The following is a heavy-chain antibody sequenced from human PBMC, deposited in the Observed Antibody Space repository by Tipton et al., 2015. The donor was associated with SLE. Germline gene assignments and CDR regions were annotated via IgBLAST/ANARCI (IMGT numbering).Heavy chain of an antibody. Sequence: TLSLTCTVSGGSISSGGYYWSWIRQHPGKGLEWIGYIYYSGSTYYNPSLKSRVTISVDTSKNQFSLKLSSVTAADTAVYYCARDYDSFNRGVAFDYWGQGTLVTVSS. CDR2: IYYSGST. J-gene: IGHJ4*02. D-gene: IGHD3-10*01. CDR1: GGSISSGGYY. V-gene: IGHV4-31*03. CDR3: ARDYDSFNRGVAFDY.